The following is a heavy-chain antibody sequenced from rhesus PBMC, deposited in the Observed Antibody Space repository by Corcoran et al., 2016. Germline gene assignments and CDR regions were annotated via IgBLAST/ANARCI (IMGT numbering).Heavy chain of an antibody. J-gene: IGHJ4*01. Sequence: QVQLQESGPGVVKPSETLSLTCAVSGGSISSGYDWSWIRQPPGKGLEWIGYIYDGSGSTTYDPSLQYRVTISNDASKHQFSLKLSSVTAADTAVYYCARTIASGFFDYWGQGVLVTVSS. CDR1: GGSISSGYD. V-gene: IGHV4-76*01. CDR2: IYDGSGST. CDR3: ARTIASGFFDY. D-gene: IGHD6-13*01.